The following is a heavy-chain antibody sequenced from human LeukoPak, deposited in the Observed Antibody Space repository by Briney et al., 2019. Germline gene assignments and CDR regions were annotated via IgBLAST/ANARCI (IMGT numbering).Heavy chain of an antibody. D-gene: IGHD3-16*02. V-gene: IGHV3-23*01. CDR3: AKDPVVGAPHVFDI. CDR1: GFTFSTYA. J-gene: IGHJ3*02. Sequence: GGSLRLSCAASGFTFSTYAMSWVRQAPGKGLEWVAAISGGIMINTYYTDSVKGRFTISRDNSKNTLYLQMNSLRDDDTAVYYCAKDPVVGAPHVFDIWGQGAMVTVSS. CDR2: ISGGIMINT.